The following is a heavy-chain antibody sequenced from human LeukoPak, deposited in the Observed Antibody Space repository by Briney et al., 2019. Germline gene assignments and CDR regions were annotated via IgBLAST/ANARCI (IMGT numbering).Heavy chain of an antibody. D-gene: IGHD3-22*01. CDR2: FDPEDGET. CDR3: ARDPHDSIFFDY. V-gene: IGHV1-24*01. Sequence: ASVKVSCKVSGYTLTELSMHWVRQAPGKGLEWMGGFDPEDGETIYAQKFQGRVTMTEDTSTDTAYMELSSLRSEDTAVYYCARDPHDSIFFDYWGQGTLVTVSS. CDR1: GYTLTELS. J-gene: IGHJ4*02.